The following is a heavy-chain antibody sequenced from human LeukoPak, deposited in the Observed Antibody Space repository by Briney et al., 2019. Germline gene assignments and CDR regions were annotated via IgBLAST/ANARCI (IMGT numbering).Heavy chain of an antibody. CDR2: IRTKGLGETA. J-gene: IGHJ6*02. D-gene: IGHD1-26*01. CDR3: SRNSGTYRGYGMDV. CDR1: GFIFRDRA. Sequence: KPGQSLTLSCTASGFIFRDRAMSWVRQAPGEGLEWVGFIRTKGLGETAEYAASVKDRFTISRDDSNNIAYLHMNSLKTEDTAVYYCSRNSGTYRGYGMDVWGQGTQVTVSS. V-gene: IGHV3-49*04.